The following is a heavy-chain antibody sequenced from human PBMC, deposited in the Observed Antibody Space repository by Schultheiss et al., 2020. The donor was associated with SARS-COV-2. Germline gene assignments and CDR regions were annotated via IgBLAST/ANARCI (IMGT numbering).Heavy chain of an antibody. V-gene: IGHV1-8*02. CDR3: ARGPGVYYGMDV. Sequence: ASVKVSCKASGYTFINYGISWVRQAPGQGLEWMGWINPNSGNTGYAQKFQGRVTMTRNTSISTAYMELSSLRAEDTAVYYCARGPGVYYGMDVWGQGTTVTVSS. J-gene: IGHJ6*02. CDR2: INPNSGNT. D-gene: IGHD3-10*01. CDR1: GYTFINYG.